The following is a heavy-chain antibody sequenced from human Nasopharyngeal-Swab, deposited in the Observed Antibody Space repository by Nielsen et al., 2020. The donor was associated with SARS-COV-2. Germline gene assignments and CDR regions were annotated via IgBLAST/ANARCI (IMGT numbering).Heavy chain of an antibody. V-gene: IGHV4-39*01. CDR3: ARHPWRLWFPGWFDP. D-gene: IGHD3-10*01. CDR2: IYYSGST. Sequence: LETLSLTCTVSGGSISSSSYYWGWIRQPPGKGLEWIGSIYYSGSTYYNPSLKSRVTISVDTSKNQFSLKLSSVTAADTAVYYCARHPWRLWFPGWFDPWGQGTLVTVSS. CDR1: GGSISSSSYY. J-gene: IGHJ5*02.